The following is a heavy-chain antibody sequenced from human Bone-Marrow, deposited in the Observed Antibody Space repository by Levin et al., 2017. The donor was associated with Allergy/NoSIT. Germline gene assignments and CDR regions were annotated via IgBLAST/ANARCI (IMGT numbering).Heavy chain of an antibody. CDR3: ARDLNLNSFCSSATCVVLDA. D-gene: IGHD2-2*01. J-gene: IGHJ5*02. CDR1: GYSFSDHY. CDR2: INSKNGGT. V-gene: IGHV1-2*02. Sequence: GESLKISCKTSGYSFSDHYIHWVRQAPGQGFQWIGSINSKNGGTNTADKFRGRVTMTRDTSINTAFMELTGLSSDDTAVYYCARDLNLNSFCSSATCVVLDAWGQGTLVTVSS.